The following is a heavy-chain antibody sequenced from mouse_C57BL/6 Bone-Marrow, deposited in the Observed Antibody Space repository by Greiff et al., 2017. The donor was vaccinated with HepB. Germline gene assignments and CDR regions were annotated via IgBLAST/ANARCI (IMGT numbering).Heavy chain of an antibody. CDR3: AREDFYYYGSRGYFDY. CDR1: GYTFTSYW. CDR2: IDPSDSET. D-gene: IGHD1-1*01. V-gene: IGHV1-52*01. J-gene: IGHJ2*01. Sequence: QVQLKQPGAELVRPGSSVKLSCKASGYTFTSYWMHWVKQRPIQGLEWIGNIDPSDSETHYNQKFKDKATLTVDKSSSTAYMQLSSLTSEDSAVYYCAREDFYYYGSRGYFDYWGQGTTLTVSS.